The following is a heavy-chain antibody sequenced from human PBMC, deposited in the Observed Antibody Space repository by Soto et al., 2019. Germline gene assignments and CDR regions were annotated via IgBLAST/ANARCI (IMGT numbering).Heavy chain of an antibody. CDR3: AGVRSSSGYYYGY. CDR1: GASIYTYY. CDR2: ISYGGST. J-gene: IGHJ4*02. V-gene: IGHV4-59*01. D-gene: IGHD3-22*01. Sequence: SETLSLTCNVSGASIYTYYWNWIRQSPGKGLEWIGYISYGGSTNYNPSLGSRVTISLDTSRKKVSLKLSSVSAADPAVSYCAGVRSSSGYYYGYWGQGTPVTVSS.